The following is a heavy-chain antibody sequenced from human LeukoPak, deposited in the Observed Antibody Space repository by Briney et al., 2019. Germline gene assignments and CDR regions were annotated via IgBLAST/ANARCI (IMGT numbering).Heavy chain of an antibody. Sequence: GGSLRLSCAASGFTFSSYGMHWVRQAPGKGLEWVAVKSYDGSNKYYADSVKGRFTISRDNSKNTLYLQMNSLRAEDTAVYYCAKEEYSSSWYPTQFDYWGQGTLVTVSS. CDR2: KSYDGSNK. J-gene: IGHJ4*02. CDR1: GFTFSSYG. V-gene: IGHV3-30*18. CDR3: AKEEYSSSWYPTQFDY. D-gene: IGHD6-13*01.